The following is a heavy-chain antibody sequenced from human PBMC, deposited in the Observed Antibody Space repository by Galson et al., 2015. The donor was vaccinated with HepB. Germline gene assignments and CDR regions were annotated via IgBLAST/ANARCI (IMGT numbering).Heavy chain of an antibody. CDR3: AKDLGSNRVTFDY. Sequence: SLRLSCAASGFTFSRYAMSWVRQAPGKGLEWVSTIKDGGSTTHYADSVRVRFTISSHKSKNTQYLQMNSLRAEDTAVYYCAKDLGSNRVTFDYWGQGTLVTVSS. V-gene: IGHV3-23*01. CDR1: GFTFSRYA. CDR2: IKDGGSTT. D-gene: IGHD3-16*02. J-gene: IGHJ4*02.